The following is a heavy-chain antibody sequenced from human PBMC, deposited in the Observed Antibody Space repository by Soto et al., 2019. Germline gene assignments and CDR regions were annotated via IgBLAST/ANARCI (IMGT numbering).Heavy chain of an antibody. D-gene: IGHD6-19*01. V-gene: IGHV1-18*01. J-gene: IGHJ1*01. CDR1: GYTFTSYG. CDR2: ISAYNGNT. CDR3: ARDPIRVIAVAGTVEYFQH. Sequence: ASVKVSCKASGYTFTSYGISWVRQAPGQGLEWMGWISAYNGNTNYAQKLQGRVTMTTDTSTSTAYMELRSLRSDDTAVYYCARDPIRVIAVAGTVEYFQHWGQGTLVTVSS.